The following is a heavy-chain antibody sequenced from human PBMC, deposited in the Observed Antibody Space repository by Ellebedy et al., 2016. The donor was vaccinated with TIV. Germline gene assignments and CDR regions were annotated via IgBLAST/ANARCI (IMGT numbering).Heavy chain of an antibody. CDR2: ISYDGGNA. V-gene: IGHV3-30*18. J-gene: IGHJ3*02. CDR1: GFIFDRFG. Sequence: GESLKISXAASGFIFDRFGMHWVRQAPGKGLEWVAVISYDGGNAYYADSVKGRFTISRDNSKNTLYLQMNSLRAEDTAVYYCAKDRSVVVIAMGHDAFDIWGQGTMVTVSS. D-gene: IGHD2-21*01. CDR3: AKDRSVVVIAMGHDAFDI.